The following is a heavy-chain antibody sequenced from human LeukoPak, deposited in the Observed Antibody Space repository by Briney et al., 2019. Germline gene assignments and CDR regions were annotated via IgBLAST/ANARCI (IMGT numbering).Heavy chain of an antibody. J-gene: IGHJ5*02. V-gene: IGHV4-59*01. D-gene: IGHD4-17*01. CDR2: IYYSGTT. CDR1: GGSITSYY. CDR3: VRSKSGTYGWFDP. Sequence: PSETLSLTCTVSGGSITSYYWSWIRQPPGKGLGWIGYIYYSGTTNYNPSLKSRVTISVDTSKNQFSLKVNSVTAADTAVYYCVRSKSGTYGWFDPWGQGTLVTVSS.